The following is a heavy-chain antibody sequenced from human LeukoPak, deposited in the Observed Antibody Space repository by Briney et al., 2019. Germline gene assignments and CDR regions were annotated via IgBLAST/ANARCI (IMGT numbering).Heavy chain of an antibody. D-gene: IGHD2-15*01. Sequence: GGSLRLSCAASGFTFSSYGMHWVRQAPGKGLEWVAFIRYDGSNKYYADSVKGRFTISRDNPKNTLYLRMNSLRAEDTAIYYCAKRIAVVVAATYYWGQGTLVTVSS. CDR2: IRYDGSNK. CDR1: GFTFSSYG. V-gene: IGHV3-30*02. J-gene: IGHJ4*02. CDR3: AKRIAVVVAATYY.